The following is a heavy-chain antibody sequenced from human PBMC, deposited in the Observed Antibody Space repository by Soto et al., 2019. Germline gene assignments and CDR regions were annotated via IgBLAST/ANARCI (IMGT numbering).Heavy chain of an antibody. CDR3: ARSNWYSEY. CDR1: GGSINNHY. Sequence: QVQLQESGPGLVKPSETLSLTCTASGGSINNHYWSWIRQPPGKGLEWIGYIYYTGSTNYNPSLKSRVTISVDTSKNQFSLNLTSRTAADTAIYYCARSNWYSEYWGQGTLVTVSS. D-gene: IGHD7-27*01. CDR2: IYYTGST. J-gene: IGHJ4*02. V-gene: IGHV4-59*11.